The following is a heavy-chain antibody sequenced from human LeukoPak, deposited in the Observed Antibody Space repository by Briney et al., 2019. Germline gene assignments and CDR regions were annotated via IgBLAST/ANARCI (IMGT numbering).Heavy chain of an antibody. D-gene: IGHD5-12*01. Sequence: PGGSLRLSCAASGFTFSSCWMSWVRQAPGKGLEWVANIRQDGSEKYYVDSVKGRFTISRDNAKNSLFLQVNSLRAEDTAMYYCATETGWLFDYWGQGTLVTVSS. CDR3: ATETGWLFDY. CDR2: IRQDGSEK. J-gene: IGHJ4*02. V-gene: IGHV3-7*01. CDR1: GFTFSSCW.